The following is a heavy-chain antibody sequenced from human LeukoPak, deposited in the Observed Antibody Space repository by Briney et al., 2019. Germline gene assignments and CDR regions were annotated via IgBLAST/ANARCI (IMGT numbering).Heavy chain of an antibody. J-gene: IGHJ6*02. V-gene: IGHV1-69*13. CDR1: GGTLSSYA. Sequence: GSSVKVSCKASGGTLSSYAISWVRQAPGQGLEWMGGIIPIFGTANYAQKFQGRVTITADESTSTAYMELSSLRSEDTAVYYCAFPTAMARYYYYYGMDVWGQGTTVTVSS. D-gene: IGHD5-18*01. CDR2: IIPIFGTA. CDR3: AFPTAMARYYYYYGMDV.